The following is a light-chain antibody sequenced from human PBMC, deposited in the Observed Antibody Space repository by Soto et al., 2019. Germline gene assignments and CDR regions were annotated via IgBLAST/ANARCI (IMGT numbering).Light chain of an antibody. J-gene: IGKJ1*01. CDR3: QQYNSYKVA. CDR1: QSISSW. CDR2: DAS. V-gene: IGKV1-5*01. Sequence: DIQMTQSPSTLSASVGDRVTITCRASQSISSWLAWYQQKPGKAPKLLIYDASSLESGVPSRFSGSGSGTEFTLTISSLQPDDFANYYCQQYNSYKVAFRQGTKVEIK.